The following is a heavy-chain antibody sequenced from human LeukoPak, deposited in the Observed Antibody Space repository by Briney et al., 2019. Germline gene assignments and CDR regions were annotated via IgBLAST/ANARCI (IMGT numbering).Heavy chain of an antibody. J-gene: IGHJ5*02. CDR2: IYLDDDK. CDR1: GLSLSTRGVG. CDR3: AHSTMVRAHAGRWFDP. Sequence: ESGPTLATTTQTLTLTGTFSGLSLSTRGVGVGWIRQPPGKALEWIALIYLDDDKRYSPSLKSRRTSTNDTCKNQLVLTMTNMDPVDTATYYCAHSTMVRAHAGRWFDPWGERTLVTVSS. D-gene: IGHD3-10*01. V-gene: IGHV2-5*02.